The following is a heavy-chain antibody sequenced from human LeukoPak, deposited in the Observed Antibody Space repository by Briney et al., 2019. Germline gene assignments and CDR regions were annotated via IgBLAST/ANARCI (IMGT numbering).Heavy chain of an antibody. Sequence: QTGRSLRLSCAASGFTFSDYHMNWVRQAPGKGLEWVSYITCSSSYKYYADSVKGRFTISRDNSKITLYLQMNSLRAEDTAAYYCARDRTWGYFDYWGQGTLVTVSS. CDR1: GFTFSDYH. V-gene: IGHV3-48*01. CDR2: ITCSSSYK. J-gene: IGHJ4*02. D-gene: IGHD3-16*01. CDR3: ARDRTWGYFDY.